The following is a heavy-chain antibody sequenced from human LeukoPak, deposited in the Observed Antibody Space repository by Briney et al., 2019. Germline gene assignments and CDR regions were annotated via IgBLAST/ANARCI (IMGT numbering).Heavy chain of an antibody. V-gene: IGHV3-48*01. D-gene: IGHD4-17*01. J-gene: IGHJ4*02. CDR2: NSGSSTT. CDR3: AKDIDPYGDYEASPFDY. CDR1: GFTFWSYS. Sequence: SGGSLRLSCAASGFTFWSYSMHWVRQAPGKGLEWVNSGSSTTHYADSVKGRFTISRDDAKNTLYLQMNSLRAEDTALYYCAKDIDPYGDYEASPFDYWGQGTLVTVSS.